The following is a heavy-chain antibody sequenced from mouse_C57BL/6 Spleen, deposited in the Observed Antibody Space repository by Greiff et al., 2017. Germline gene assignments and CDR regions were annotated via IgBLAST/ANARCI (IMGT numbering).Heavy chain of an antibody. Sequence: EVKLVESGGGLVQPKGSLKLSCAASGFSFNTYAMNWVRQAPGKGLEWVARIRSKSNNYATYYADSVKDRFTISRDDSESMLDLQMNNLKTEDTAMYYCVRRGDYDAMDYWGQGTSVTVSS. CDR3: VRRGDYDAMDY. CDR1: GFSFNTYA. V-gene: IGHV10-1*01. CDR2: IRSKSNNYAT. J-gene: IGHJ4*01.